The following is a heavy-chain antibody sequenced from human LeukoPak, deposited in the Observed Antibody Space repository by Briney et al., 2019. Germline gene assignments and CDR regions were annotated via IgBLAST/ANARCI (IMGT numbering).Heavy chain of an antibody. V-gene: IGHV3-11*01. CDR1: GFTFSDYY. CDR3: ARDENRSAFDV. CDR2: ISSSGSTI. Sequence: GGSLRLSCAASGFTFSDYYMSWIRQAPGKGLEWVSYISSSGSTIYYADSVKGRFTISRDNAKNSLYLQMNGLRAEDTAVYYCARDENRSAFDVWGQGTMVTVSS. J-gene: IGHJ3*01.